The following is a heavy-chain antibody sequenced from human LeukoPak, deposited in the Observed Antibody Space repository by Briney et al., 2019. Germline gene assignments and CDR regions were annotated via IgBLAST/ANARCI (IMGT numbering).Heavy chain of an antibody. CDR3: ATRGKKYYDFWSGSFRDWFDP. CDR1: GYTLTELS. D-gene: IGHD3-3*01. V-gene: IGHV1-24*01. J-gene: IGHJ5*02. CDR2: FVPEDGET. Sequence: ASVKVSCKVSGYTLTELSMHWVRQAPGKGLEWMGGFVPEDGETIYAQKFQGRVTMTEDTSTDTAYMELSSLRSEDTAVYYCATRGKKYYDFWSGSFRDWFDPWGQGTLVTVSS.